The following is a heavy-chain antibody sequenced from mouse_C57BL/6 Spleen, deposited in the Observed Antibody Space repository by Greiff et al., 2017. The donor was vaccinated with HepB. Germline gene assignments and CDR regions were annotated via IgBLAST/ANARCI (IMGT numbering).Heavy chain of an antibody. V-gene: IGHV1-53*01. CDR1: GYTFTSYW. J-gene: IGHJ1*03. Sequence: QVQLQQPGTELVKPGASVKLSCKASGYTFTSYWMHWVKQRLGQGLEWIGNINPSNGGTNYNEKFKSKATLTVDKSSSTAYMQLSSLTSEDSAVYYCARDVTGTRYFDVWGTGTTVTVSS. CDR2: INPSNGGT. CDR3: ARDVTGTRYFDV. D-gene: IGHD4-1*01.